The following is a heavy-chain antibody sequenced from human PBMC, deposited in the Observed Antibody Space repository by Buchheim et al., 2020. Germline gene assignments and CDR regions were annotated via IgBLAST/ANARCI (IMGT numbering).Heavy chain of an antibody. CDR3: ARRIAGTGFDP. CDR1: GGSVNIDNHY. V-gene: IGHV4-39*01. CDR2: ILHSGST. D-gene: IGHD3-10*01. Sequence: QLQLQKSGPGLVKPSETLSLTCTVSGGSVNIDNHYWGWIRQPPGKGLEWIGSILHSGSTYYNPSLKSRVTISVDTSKDQFFLKLNSVTAADTAVYYCARRIAGTGFDPWGQGTL. J-gene: IGHJ5*02.